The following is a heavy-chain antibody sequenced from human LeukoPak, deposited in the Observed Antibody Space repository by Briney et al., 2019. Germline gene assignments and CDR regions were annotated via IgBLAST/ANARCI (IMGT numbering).Heavy chain of an antibody. CDR1: GFSFKNYA. V-gene: IGHV3-53*01. D-gene: IGHD6-19*01. CDR2: IYSGSST. Sequence: PGGSLRLSCAASGFSFKNYAMSWVRQAPGKGLEWVSVIYSGSSTYYAESVKGRFTISRNTSKNTLYLQMNSLRADDTAVYYCARDRSSGWYVYDYWGQGTLVTVSS. CDR3: ARDRSSGWYVYDY. J-gene: IGHJ4*02.